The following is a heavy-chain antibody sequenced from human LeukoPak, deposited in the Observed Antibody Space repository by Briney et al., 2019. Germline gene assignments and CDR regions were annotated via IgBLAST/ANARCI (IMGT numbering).Heavy chain of an antibody. Sequence: PSGTLSLTCTISGGSISGYYWSWIRQSPGRRLEWIGHIYYGGSTVYNPSLKSRVTISVDTTKKQFSLKLSSVTAADSAVYYCARSRYYGSGSYYDAVDFYYFDSWGQGTLVTVSS. V-gene: IGHV4-59*01. CDR1: GGSISGYY. D-gene: IGHD3-10*01. CDR2: IYYGGST. J-gene: IGHJ4*02. CDR3: ARSRYYGSGSYYDAVDFYYFDS.